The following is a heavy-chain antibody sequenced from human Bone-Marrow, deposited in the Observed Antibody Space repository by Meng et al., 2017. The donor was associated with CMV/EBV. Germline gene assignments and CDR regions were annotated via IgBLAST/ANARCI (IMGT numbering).Heavy chain of an antibody. V-gene: IGHV1-18*01. Sequence: ASVKVSCKASGYTFTSYGISWVRQAPGQGLEWMGWISAYNGNTNYAQKLQGRVTMTTDTSTSTAYMELRSLRSDDTAVYYCARAKYYYDSSGYSVNLCDHWGQGTRVTVSS. CDR2: ISAYNGNT. J-gene: IGHJ5*02. CDR3: ARAKYYYDSSGYSVNLCDH. CDR1: GYTFTSYG. D-gene: IGHD3-22*01.